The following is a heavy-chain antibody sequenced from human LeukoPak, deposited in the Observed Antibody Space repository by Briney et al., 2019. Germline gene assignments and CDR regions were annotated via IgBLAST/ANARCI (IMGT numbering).Heavy chain of an antibody. D-gene: IGHD3-9*01. Sequence: QAGGSLRLSCAAPGFTFSSYWMHWVRQAPGKGLVWVSRINSDGSSTSYADSVKGRFTISRDNAKNTLYLQMNSLRAEDTAVYYCARPSRAYFDWSFDYWGQGTLVTVSS. CDR2: INSDGSST. V-gene: IGHV3-74*01. CDR3: ARPSRAYFDWSFDY. J-gene: IGHJ4*02. CDR1: GFTFSSYW.